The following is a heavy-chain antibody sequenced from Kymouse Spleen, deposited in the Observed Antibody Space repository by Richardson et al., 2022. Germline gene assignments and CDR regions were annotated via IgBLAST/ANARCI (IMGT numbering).Heavy chain of an antibody. CDR1: GGSVSSGSYY. J-gene: IGHJ5*02. Sequence: QVQLQESGPGLVKPSETLSLTCTVSGGSVSSGSYYWSWIRQPPGKGLEWIGYIYYSGSTNYNPSLKSRVTISVDTSKNQFSLKLSSVTAADTAVYYCARAVAGNDWFDPWGQGTLVTVSS. V-gene: IGHV4-61*01. CDR3: ARAVAGNDWFDP. CDR2: IYYSGST. D-gene: IGHD6-19*01.